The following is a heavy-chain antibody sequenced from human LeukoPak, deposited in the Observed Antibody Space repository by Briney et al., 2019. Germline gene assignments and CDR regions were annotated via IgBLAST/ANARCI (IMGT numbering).Heavy chain of an antibody. CDR1: GGSISSSSYY. J-gene: IGHJ6*03. D-gene: IGHD3-3*01. CDR3: AGIDFWSAQGGYYMDV. V-gene: IGHV4-39*01. CDR2: IYYSGST. Sequence: PSETLSLTCTVSGGSISSSSYYWGWIRQPPGKGLEWIGSIYYSGSTYYNPSLKSRVTISVDTSKNQFSLKLSSVTAADTAVYYWAGIDFWSAQGGYYMDVWGKGTTVTVSS.